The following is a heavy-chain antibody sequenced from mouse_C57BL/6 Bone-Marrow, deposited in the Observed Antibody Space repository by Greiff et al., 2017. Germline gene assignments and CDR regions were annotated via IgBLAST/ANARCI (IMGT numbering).Heavy chain of an antibody. Sequence: VQLQQSGAELARPGASVKLSCKASGYTFTSYGISWVKQRTGQGLEWIGEIYPRSGNTYYNEKFKGKATLTADKSSSTAYMELRSLTSEDSAVYFCAKDSSGYVWFAYWGQVTLVTVSA. CDR3: AKDSSGYVWFAY. V-gene: IGHV1-81*01. J-gene: IGHJ3*01. CDR1: GYTFTSYG. CDR2: IYPRSGNT. D-gene: IGHD3-2*02.